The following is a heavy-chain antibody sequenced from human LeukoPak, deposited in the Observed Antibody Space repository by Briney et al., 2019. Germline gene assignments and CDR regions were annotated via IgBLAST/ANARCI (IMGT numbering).Heavy chain of an antibody. D-gene: IGHD4-17*01. CDR2: ISGSGRTK. J-gene: IGHJ5*01. CDR3: ARVGSTVTSFNGWFDS. Sequence: GGSLRLSCAASGFTFSDYYMNWIRQAPGKGLEWFSYISGSGRTKYYADSLKGRFTISRDNAKNSLYLQMTSLTAEDTAVYYCARVGSTVTSFNGWFDSWGQGTLVTVSS. CDR1: GFTFSDYY. V-gene: IGHV3-11*01.